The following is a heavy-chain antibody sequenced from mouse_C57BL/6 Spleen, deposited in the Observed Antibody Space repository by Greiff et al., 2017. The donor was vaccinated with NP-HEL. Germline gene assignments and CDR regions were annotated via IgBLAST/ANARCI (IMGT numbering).Heavy chain of an antibody. J-gene: IGHJ2*01. CDR3: ARAEGSYFDY. V-gene: IGHV1-55*01. CDR2: IYPGSGST. CDR1: GYTFTNYW. Sequence: QVQLLQPGAELVKPGASVTMSCKASGYTFTNYWITWVKQRPGHGLEWIGDIYPGSGSTNYNEKFKSKATLTVDTSSSTAYMQRRSLTSADSADYDCARAEGSYFDYWGQCTTVTVSS.